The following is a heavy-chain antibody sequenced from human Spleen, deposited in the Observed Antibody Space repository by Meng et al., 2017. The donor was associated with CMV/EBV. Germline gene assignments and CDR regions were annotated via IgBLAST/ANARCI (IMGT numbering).Heavy chain of an antibody. CDR3: ERDPPLAQYYYYYGMDV. CDR1: FTFGSYG. J-gene: IGHJ6*02. CDR2: ISYDGSNK. Sequence: FTFGSYGRHWVRRVPGKGLEGVAVISYDGSNKYYADSVKGRFTISRDNSKNTLYLQMNSLRAEDTAVYYCERDPPLAQYYYYYGMDVWGQGTTVTVSS. V-gene: IGHV3-30-3*01.